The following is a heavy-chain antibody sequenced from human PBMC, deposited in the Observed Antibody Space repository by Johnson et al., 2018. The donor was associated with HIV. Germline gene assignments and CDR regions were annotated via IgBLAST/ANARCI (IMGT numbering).Heavy chain of an antibody. CDR3: ARWIQLWVAFDI. V-gene: IGHV3-66*01. J-gene: IGHJ3*02. CDR2: IYSGGST. CDR1: GFTLNDYA. D-gene: IGHD5-18*01. Sequence: VQLVESGGGSEQPGRSLRLSCAASGFTLNDYAIHWVRQAPGKGLEWVSVIYSGGSTYYADSVKGRFTISRDNSKNTLYLQMNSLRAEDTAVYYCARWIQLWVAFDIWGQGTMVTVSS.